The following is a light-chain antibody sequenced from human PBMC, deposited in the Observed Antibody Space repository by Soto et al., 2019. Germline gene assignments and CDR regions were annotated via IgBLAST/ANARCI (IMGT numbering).Light chain of an antibody. CDR1: SSDVGGYNY. Sequence: QSALTQPPSASGSPGQSVTISCTGTSSDVGGYNYVSWYQQHPGKAPKLMIYEVSERPSGVPDRFSGSKSGNTASLTVSGLQAEYDADYYCSSYAGSNNLVFGGGTKLTVL. V-gene: IGLV2-8*01. CDR2: EVS. J-gene: IGLJ3*02. CDR3: SSYAGSNNLV.